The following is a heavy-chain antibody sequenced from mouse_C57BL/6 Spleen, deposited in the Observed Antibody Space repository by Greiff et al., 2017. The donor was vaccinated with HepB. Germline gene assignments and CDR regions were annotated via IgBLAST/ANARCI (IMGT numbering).Heavy chain of an antibody. CDR1: GYSITSGYY. CDR3: ARGGLLYGSSYENYFDY. CDR2: ISYDGSN. D-gene: IGHD1-1*01. V-gene: IGHV3-6*01. Sequence: EVQLQESGPGLVKPSQSLSLTCSVTGYSITSGYYWNWIRQFPGNKLEWMGYISYDGSNNYNPSLKNRISITRDTSKNQFFLKLNSVTTEDPATYYCARGGLLYGSSYENYFDYWGQGTTLTVSS. J-gene: IGHJ2*01.